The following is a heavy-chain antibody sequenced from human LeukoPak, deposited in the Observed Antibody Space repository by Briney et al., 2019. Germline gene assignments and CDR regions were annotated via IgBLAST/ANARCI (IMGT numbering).Heavy chain of an antibody. V-gene: IGHV3-21*01. D-gene: IGHD3-9*01. CDR3: ARGHYDVLAASYKWSPDY. CDR1: GFTFNTFN. J-gene: IGHJ4*02. CDR2: ITSGGGYI. Sequence: GGSLRLSCAASGFTFNTFNMNWVRQAPGKGLEWVSSITSGGGYIYYADSVKGRFTTSRDNAKNSLSRQLNSLRVEDTAVYYCARGHYDVLAASYKWSPDYWGQGTLVTVSS.